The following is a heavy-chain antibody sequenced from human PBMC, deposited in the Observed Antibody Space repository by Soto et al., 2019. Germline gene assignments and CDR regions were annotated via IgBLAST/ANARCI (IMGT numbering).Heavy chain of an antibody. CDR1: GFTFSSYG. J-gene: IGHJ4*02. CDR2: IWYDGSNK. V-gene: IGHV3-33*01. Sequence: GGSLRLSCAASGFTFSSYGMHWVRQAPGKGLEWVAVIWYDGSNKYYADSVKGRFTISRDNSKNTLYLQMNSLRAEDTAVYYCARVRVDPPQHDYGDYEGGFCDYWGQGTLVTVSS. CDR3: ARVRVDPPQHDYGDYEGGFCDY. D-gene: IGHD4-17*01.